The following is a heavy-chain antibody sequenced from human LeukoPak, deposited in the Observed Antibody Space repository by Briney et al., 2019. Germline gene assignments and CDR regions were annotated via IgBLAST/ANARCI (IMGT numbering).Heavy chain of an antibody. V-gene: IGHV1-18*01. CDR1: GYTFTSYD. J-gene: IGHJ4*02. Sequence: GASVKVSCKASGYTFTSYDINWVRQATGQGLEWMGWISAYNGNTNYAQKLQGRVTMTTDTSTSTAYMELRSLRSDDTAVYYCARDVILRWELAHFDYWGQGTLVTVSS. CDR3: ARDVILRWELAHFDY. D-gene: IGHD1-26*01. CDR2: ISAYNGNT.